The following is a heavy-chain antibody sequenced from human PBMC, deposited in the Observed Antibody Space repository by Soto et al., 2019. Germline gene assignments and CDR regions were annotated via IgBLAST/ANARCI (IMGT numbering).Heavy chain of an antibody. D-gene: IGHD2-15*01. J-gene: IGHJ4*02. Sequence: GESLRLSCAASGFTVSSNYMSWVRQAPGKGLEWVSVIYSGGSTYYADSVKGRFTISRDNSKNTLYLQLNSLRAEDTAAYYCARDQGYCSGGSCYVAGYWGQGTLVTVSS. V-gene: IGHV3-66*01. CDR1: GFTVSSNY. CDR3: ARDQGYCSGGSCYVAGY. CDR2: IYSGGST.